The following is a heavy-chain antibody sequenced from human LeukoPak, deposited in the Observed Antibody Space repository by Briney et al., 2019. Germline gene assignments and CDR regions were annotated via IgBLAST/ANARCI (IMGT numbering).Heavy chain of an antibody. D-gene: IGHD3-22*01. CDR3: ARDESSGYTYIDY. CDR2: IIGNGGNT. Sequence: PGGSLRLSCAASGFTFSSYAMHWVRQAPGKGLEYVSAIIGNGGNTYYANSVKGRFTISRDNSKNTLYLQMGGLRADDMAVYYCARDESSGYTYIDYWGQGTLVTVSS. CDR1: GFTFSSYA. J-gene: IGHJ4*02. V-gene: IGHV3-64*01.